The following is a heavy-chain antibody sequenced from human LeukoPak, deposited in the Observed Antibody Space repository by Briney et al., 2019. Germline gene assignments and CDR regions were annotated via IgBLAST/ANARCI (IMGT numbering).Heavy chain of an antibody. CDR1: GGTFSSYA. J-gene: IGHJ4*02. CDR3: ARRGAVAGTVDAFDI. Sequence: GASVKVSCKASGGTFSSYAISWVRQAPGQGLEWMGGIIPIFGTANYAQKFQGRVTITTDESTSTAYMELSSLRSEDTAVYYCARRGAVAGTVDAFDIWGQGTLVTASS. CDR2: IIPIFGTA. V-gene: IGHV1-69*05. D-gene: IGHD6-19*01.